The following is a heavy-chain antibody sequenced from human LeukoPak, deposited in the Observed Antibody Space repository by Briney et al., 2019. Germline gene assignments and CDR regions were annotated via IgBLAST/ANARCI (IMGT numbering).Heavy chain of an antibody. V-gene: IGHV3-11*04. CDR3: ARHARVAGFDY. CDR1: RFTFSDFY. J-gene: IGHJ4*02. CDR2: ISNSGTTI. Sequence: KPGGSLRLSCAASRFTFSDFYTSWIRQAPGKGLEWISYISNSGTTIYYADSVKGRFTISRDNAKNSLYLQMNSLRAEDTAVYYCARHARVAGFDYWGLGTLVTVSS. D-gene: IGHD6-19*01.